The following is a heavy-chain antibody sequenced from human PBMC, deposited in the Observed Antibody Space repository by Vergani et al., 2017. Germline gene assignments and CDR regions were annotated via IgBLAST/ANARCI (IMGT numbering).Heavy chain of an antibody. CDR1: GGSISSGGYF. D-gene: IGHD2-2*01. Sequence: QLQLQESGSGLVKPSQTLSLTCAVSGGSISSGGYFWSWIRQPPGKGLEWIGYISHSGRTYYNPSLKSRVTISVDRSKNQFSLKLSSVTAADTAVYYCARVKGCSSTSCYDYNWFDPWGQGTLVTVSS. CDR3: ARVKGCSSTSCYDYNWFDP. J-gene: IGHJ5*02. CDR2: ISHSGRT. V-gene: IGHV4-30-2*01.